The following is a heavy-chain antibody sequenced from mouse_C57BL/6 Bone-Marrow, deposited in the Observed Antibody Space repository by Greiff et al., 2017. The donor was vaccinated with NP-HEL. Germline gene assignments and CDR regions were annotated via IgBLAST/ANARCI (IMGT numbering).Heavy chain of an antibody. CDR1: GFTFSSYG. J-gene: IGHJ3*01. Sequence: EVKLVESGGDLVKPGGSLKLSCAASGFTFSSYGMSWVRQTPDKRLEWVATISSGGSYTYYPASVKGRFTISRDNAKNTLYLQLSSLKSEDTAMYYWASRYDYVVAWFAYWGQGTLVTVSA. V-gene: IGHV5-6*02. CDR2: ISSGGSYT. D-gene: IGHD2-4*01. CDR3: ASRYDYVVAWFAY.